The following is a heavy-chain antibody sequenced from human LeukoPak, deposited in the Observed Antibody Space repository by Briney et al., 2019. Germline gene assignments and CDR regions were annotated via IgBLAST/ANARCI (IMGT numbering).Heavy chain of an antibody. CDR1: GFTFSSYS. J-gene: IGHJ4*02. Sequence: GGSLRLSCAASGFTFSSYSMNWVRQAPGKGLEWVSSISSSSSYIYYADSVKGRYTISRDNAKNSLYLQMNSLRAEDTAVYYCARDLGFSSGWYVDYWGQGALVTVSS. CDR3: ARDLGFSSGWYVDY. V-gene: IGHV3-21*01. CDR2: ISSSSSYI. D-gene: IGHD6-19*01.